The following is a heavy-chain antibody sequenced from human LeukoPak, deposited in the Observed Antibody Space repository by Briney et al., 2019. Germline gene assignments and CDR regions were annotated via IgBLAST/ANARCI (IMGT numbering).Heavy chain of an antibody. J-gene: IGHJ4*02. D-gene: IGHD3-3*01. Sequence: PSETLSLTCSVCGGSISSFYWSWIRQPTGKGLEWIGYTYHSGSTTYNPSRNSRVTMSVDTSRTHFSLKLNSVTAADTAVYYCARRLDDSYFDSWGQGILVTVSS. CDR1: GGSISSFY. CDR3: ARRLDDSYFDS. V-gene: IGHV4-59*01. CDR2: TYHSGST.